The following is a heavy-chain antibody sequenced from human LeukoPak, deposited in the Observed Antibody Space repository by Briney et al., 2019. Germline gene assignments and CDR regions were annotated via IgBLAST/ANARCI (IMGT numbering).Heavy chain of an antibody. J-gene: IGHJ5*02. CDR3: ARVSGGGRPDNWFDP. CDR2: IYYSGST. V-gene: IGHV4-59*01. D-gene: IGHD3-16*01. CDR1: SGSISSYY. Sequence: SETLSLTCTVSSGSISSYYWSWIRQPPGKGLEWIGYIYYSGSTNYNPSLKSRVTISVDTSKNQFSLKLSSVTAADTAVYYCARVSGGGRPDNWFDPWGQGTLVTVSS.